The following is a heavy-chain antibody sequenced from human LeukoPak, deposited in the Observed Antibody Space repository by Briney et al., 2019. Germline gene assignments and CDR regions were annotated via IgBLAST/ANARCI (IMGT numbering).Heavy chain of an antibody. CDR1: GYTFTGYY. Sequence: ASVKVSCKASGYTFTGYYMHWVRQAPGQGLEWMGWINPNSGGTNYAQKFQGRVTMTRDTSISTAYMELSRLRSDDTAVYYCARGPYDSSEGGNWFDPWGQGTLVTVSS. V-gene: IGHV1-2*02. J-gene: IGHJ5*02. CDR2: INPNSGGT. CDR3: ARGPYDSSEGGNWFDP. D-gene: IGHD3-22*01.